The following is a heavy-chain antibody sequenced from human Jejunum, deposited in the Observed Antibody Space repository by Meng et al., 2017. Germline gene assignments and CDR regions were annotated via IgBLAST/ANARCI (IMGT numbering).Heavy chain of an antibody. CDR2: INGNSRSI. CDR1: GFIFDECV. J-gene: IGHJ4*02. Sequence: SLKISCAASGFIFDECVMHWVRPAPGKGLEWVSTINGNSRSIGYADSVKGRFTITRDNAKNSLYLQMNSLEAEDTALYYCAKGDHTWLPEYWGQGTLVTVSS. CDR3: AKGDHTWLPEY. V-gene: IGHV3-9*01. D-gene: IGHD3-22*01.